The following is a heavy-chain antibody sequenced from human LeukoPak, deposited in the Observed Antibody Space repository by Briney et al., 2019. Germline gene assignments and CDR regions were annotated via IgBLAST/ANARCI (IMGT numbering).Heavy chain of an antibody. CDR2: ISGSGGST. D-gene: IGHD3-9*01. CDR3: AKGKGEYDVLTGRYYYYGMDV. V-gene: IGHV3-23*01. Sequence: GGSLRLSRAASGFPFSNYAMTWVRQAPGKGLEWVSAISGSGGSTYYADSVKGRFTISRDNSKNTLYVQMNILSAEDTAVYYCAKGKGEYDVLTGRYYYYGMDVWGQGTTVTVSS. J-gene: IGHJ6*02. CDR1: GFPFSNYA.